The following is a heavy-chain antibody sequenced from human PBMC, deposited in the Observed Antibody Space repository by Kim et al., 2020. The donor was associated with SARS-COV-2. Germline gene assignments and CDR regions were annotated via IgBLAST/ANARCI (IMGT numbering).Heavy chain of an antibody. CDR2: IKKDGSLK. D-gene: IGHD5-12*01. Sequence: GGSLRLSCAASGFTFSSYWMSWFRQAPGKGLEWVASIKKDGSLKDYVDSVKGRFTISRDNAKNSLSLLMNSLRPEDTAVYFCARGWMPDYWGQGTLVTVS. CDR1: GFTFSSYW. CDR3: ARGWMPDY. J-gene: IGHJ4*02. V-gene: IGHV3-7*04.